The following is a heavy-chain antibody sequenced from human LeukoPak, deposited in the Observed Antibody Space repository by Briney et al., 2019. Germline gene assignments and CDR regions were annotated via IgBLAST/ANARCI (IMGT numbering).Heavy chain of an antibody. CDR2: IYHSGST. CDR3: ARDRDILTGYYDY. V-gene: IGHV4-38-2*02. J-gene: IGHJ4*02. CDR1: GYSISSGYY. D-gene: IGHD3-9*01. Sequence: SETLSLTCAVSGYSISSGYYWGWIRQPPGKGLEWIGSIYHSGSTYYNPSLKSRVTISVDTSKNQFSLKLSSVTAADTAVYYCARDRDILTGYYDYWGQGTLVTVSS.